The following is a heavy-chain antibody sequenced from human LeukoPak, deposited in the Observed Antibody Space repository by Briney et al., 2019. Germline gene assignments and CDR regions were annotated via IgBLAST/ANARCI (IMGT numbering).Heavy chain of an antibody. CDR1: GFTFSDYY. CDR2: ISSSGSTI. D-gene: IGHD3-3*01. J-gene: IGHJ5*02. V-gene: IGHV3-11*04. CDR3: ARSRGSFGVVIGFDP. Sequence: GGSLRLSCAASGFTFSDYYMSWIRQAPGKWLEWVSYISSSGSTIYYADSVKGRFTIPRDNAKNSLYLQMNSLRAEDTAVYYCARSRGSFGVVIGFDPWGQGTLVTVSS.